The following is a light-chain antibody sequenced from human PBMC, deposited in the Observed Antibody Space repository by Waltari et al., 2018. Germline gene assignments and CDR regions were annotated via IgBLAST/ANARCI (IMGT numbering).Light chain of an antibody. CDR1: PSLLHSNGYNY. CDR2: LGS. Sequence: DIVMTQSPLSVPVTPGESASISCRSSPSLLHSNGYNYFDWYLQKPGQSPQLLIYLGSHRASGVPDRFSGSGSGTDFTLKISSVEAEDVGVYYCMQALIAPYTFGQGTKLEIK. CDR3: MQALIAPYT. V-gene: IGKV2-28*01. J-gene: IGKJ2*01.